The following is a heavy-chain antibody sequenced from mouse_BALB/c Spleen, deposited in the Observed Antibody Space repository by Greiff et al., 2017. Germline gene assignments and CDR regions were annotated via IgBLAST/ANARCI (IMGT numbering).Heavy chain of an antibody. CDR3: ARDRGGNYVFAY. J-gene: IGHJ3*01. D-gene: IGHD2-1*01. CDR2: ISAGGSYT. V-gene: IGHV5-4*02. CDR1: GFTFSDYY. Sequence: EVMLVESGGGLVKPGGSLKLSCAASGFTFSDYYMYWVRQTPEKGLEWVATISAGGSYTYYTDSVKGRYTISRDNAKNNRYLQLSSLTSEDTAMYYCARDRGGNYVFAYWGQGTLVTVSA.